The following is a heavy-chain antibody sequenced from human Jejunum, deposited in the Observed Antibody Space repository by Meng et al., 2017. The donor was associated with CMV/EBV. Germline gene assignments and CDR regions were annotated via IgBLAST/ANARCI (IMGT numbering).Heavy chain of an antibody. J-gene: IGHJ4*02. Sequence: CTVSGGSISSYYWSWLRQPPGKGLEYIGYIYYSGRTKYNPSLKSRVTISIDTSKNHFSLKLSSVTAADTAVYYCARDLGTGLVEYWGQGTLVTVSS. D-gene: IGHD1-1*01. V-gene: IGHV4-59*01. CDR2: IYYSGRT. CDR3: ARDLGTGLVEY. CDR1: GGSISSYY.